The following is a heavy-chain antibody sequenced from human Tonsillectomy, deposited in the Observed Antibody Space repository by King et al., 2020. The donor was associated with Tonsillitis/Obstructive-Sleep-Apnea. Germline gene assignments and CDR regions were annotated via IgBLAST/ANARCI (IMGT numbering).Heavy chain of an antibody. V-gene: IGHV2-5*02. CDR2: IYWDDDK. J-gene: IGHJ3*02. CDR1: GFSLSTSGVG. D-gene: IGHD3-22*01. CDR3: AHRGRNAYYYDGMCSQGAFDI. Sequence: PFHESGPTLVKPPQTLTLTCTFSGFSLSTSGVGVGWIRQPPGKAREWLALIYWDDDKRYRLSLKSRLTITKDTSKNQVVLTMTNMDPVDTATYYCAHRGRNAYYYDGMCSQGAFDIWGQGTVVTVSS.